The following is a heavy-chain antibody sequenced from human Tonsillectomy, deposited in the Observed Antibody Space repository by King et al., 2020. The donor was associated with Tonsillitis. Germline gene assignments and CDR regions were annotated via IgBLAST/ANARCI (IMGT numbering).Heavy chain of an antibody. CDR1: GFTFSNAW. V-gene: IGHV3-15*01. CDR3: TTGAHIHYYFDY. CDR2: IKSKTDGGTK. D-gene: IGHD2-21*01. Sequence: VQLVESGGGLVKPGGSLRLSCAASGFTFSNAWMSWVRQAPGKGLEWVGRIKSKTDGGTKDYAAPVKGRFTISRDDSKNTLYLQMNSLKTEDTAVYYCTTGAHIHYYFDYWGQGTLVTVSS. J-gene: IGHJ4*02.